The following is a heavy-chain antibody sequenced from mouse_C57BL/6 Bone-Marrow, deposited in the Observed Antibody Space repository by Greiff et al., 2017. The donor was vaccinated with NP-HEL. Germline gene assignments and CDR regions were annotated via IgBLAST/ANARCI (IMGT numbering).Heavy chain of an antibody. CDR1: GFTFSDYY. CDR3: ARERVLPWYFDV. D-gene: IGHD2-1*01. CDR2: INFDGSST. V-gene: IGHV5-16*01. J-gene: IGHJ1*03. Sequence: EVQRVESEGGLVQPGSSLKLSCTASGFTFSDYYMAWVRQVPEKGLEWVANINFDGSSTYSLDSLKSRFLISRDNAKNILYLQMSSLKSEDTATYYCARERVLPWYFDVWGTGTTVTVSS.